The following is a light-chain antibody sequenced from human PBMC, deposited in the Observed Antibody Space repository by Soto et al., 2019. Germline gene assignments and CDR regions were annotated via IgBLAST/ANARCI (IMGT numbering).Light chain of an antibody. CDR2: GAS. CDR1: HSVSSS. V-gene: IGKV3-15*01. CDR3: QQYGGSPRT. Sequence: EVVMTQSPATLSVSPGERATLSCRASHSVSSSLAWYQQKPGQAPRLLISGASTRAAGIPARFSGSGSGTDFTLTISRLEPEDFAVYYCQQYGGSPRTFGQGTKV. J-gene: IGKJ1*01.